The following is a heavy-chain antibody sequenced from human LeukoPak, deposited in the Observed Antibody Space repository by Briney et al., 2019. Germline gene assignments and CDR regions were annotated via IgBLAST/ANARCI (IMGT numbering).Heavy chain of an antibody. V-gene: IGHV3-30*02. CDR1: GFTFSSYG. CDR3: AKLYGSGSYYHDY. CDR2: IRYDGSNK. D-gene: IGHD3-10*01. Sequence: PGGSLRLSCAASGFTFSSYGMHWVRQAPGKGLEWVAFIRYDGSNKYYADSVKGRFTISRDNSKNTLYLQMNSLRAEDTAVYYCAKLYGSGSYYHDYWGQGTLVTASS. J-gene: IGHJ4*02.